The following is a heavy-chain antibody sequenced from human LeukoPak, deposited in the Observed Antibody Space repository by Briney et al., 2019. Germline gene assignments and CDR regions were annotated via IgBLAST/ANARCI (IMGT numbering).Heavy chain of an antibody. D-gene: IGHD6-13*01. V-gene: IGHV3-13*01. CDR2: IGTAGDT. CDR3: ARDGSAAGTAAFDI. J-gene: IGHJ3*02. CDR1: GFTFSSYD. Sequence: GGSLRLSCAASGFTFSSYDMHWVRQATGKGLEWVSAIGTAGDTYYPGSVKGRFTISRENAKNSLYLQMNSLRAGDTAVYYCARDGSAAGTAAFDIWGQGTMVTVS.